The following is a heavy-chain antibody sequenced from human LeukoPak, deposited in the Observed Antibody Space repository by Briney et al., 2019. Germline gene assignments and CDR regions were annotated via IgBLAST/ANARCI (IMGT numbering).Heavy chain of an antibody. CDR2: IHLSGSS. D-gene: IGHD3-10*01. J-gene: IGHJ4*02. CDR3: ARGGNRFGGFYFDY. CDR1: ADSLSRGGHY. V-gene: IGHV4-31*03. Sequence: SETLSLTCTVSADSLSRGGHYWAWIRQLPGKGLELIGFIHLSGSSRHNPPLKDRVAISVDASRKQFALRLSSVTAADTAIYYCARGGNRFGGFYFDYWGQGIQVIVSS.